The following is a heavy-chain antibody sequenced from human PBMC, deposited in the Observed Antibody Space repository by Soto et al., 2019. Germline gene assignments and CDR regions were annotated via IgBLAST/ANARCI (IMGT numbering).Heavy chain of an antibody. J-gene: IGHJ6*02. CDR1: GGSLSSGDYY. CDR3: ARDHSEEDSSSPSGYYYCMDG. D-gene: IGHD6-13*01. V-gene: IGHV4-30-4*01. Sequence: PSETLTLTCTVSGGSLSSGDYYWSWIRQPPAKGLEWIGYIYYSGSTYYNPSLKSRVTISVDTSKNQFFLKLSSVTAADTSVYYCARDHSEEDSSSPSGYYYCMDGWGQGTTVTVSS. CDR2: IYYSGST.